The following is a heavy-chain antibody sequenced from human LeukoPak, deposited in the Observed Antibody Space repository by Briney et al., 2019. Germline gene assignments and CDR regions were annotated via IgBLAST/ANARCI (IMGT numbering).Heavy chain of an antibody. CDR3: AREAVTAASWFDP. D-gene: IGHD2-2*01. CDR2: INRDGSST. CDR1: GFTFSSYW. Sequence: GGSLRLSCAASGFTFSSYWMHWVRQAPGKGLVRVSRINRDGSSTSYADSVKGRFTISRDNAKNTLYLQMNSLRAEDTAVYYCAREAVTAASWFDPWGQGTLVTVSS. J-gene: IGHJ5*02. V-gene: IGHV3-74*01.